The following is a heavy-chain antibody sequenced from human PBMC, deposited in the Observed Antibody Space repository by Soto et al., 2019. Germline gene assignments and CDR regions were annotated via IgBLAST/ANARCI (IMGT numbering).Heavy chain of an antibody. Sequence: TLSLTCTVSGDSITRGGYFWSWVRQHPGKGLEWIGYIYYSGRTYNSPSLQSRVTISVDTSKNQFSLKLSSVTTADTAVYYCARGVIPGGMLDYSAQGSLVTGSS. CDR2: IYYSGRT. CDR1: GDSITRGGYF. J-gene: IGHJ4*02. CDR3: ARGVIPGGMLDY. V-gene: IGHV4-31*03. D-gene: IGHD3-16*02.